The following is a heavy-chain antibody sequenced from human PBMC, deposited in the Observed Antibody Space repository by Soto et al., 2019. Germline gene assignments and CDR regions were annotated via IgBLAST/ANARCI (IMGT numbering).Heavy chain of an antibody. D-gene: IGHD6-13*01. V-gene: IGHV3-74*01. CDR3: ARDLSSSWYYYYSGMDV. J-gene: IGHJ6*02. CDR1: GFTFSSYW. CDR2: INSDGSST. Sequence: GGSVRLSCAASGFTFSSYWMHWVRQAPGKGLVWVSRINSDGSSTSYADSVKGRFTISRDNAKNTLYLQMNSLRAEDTAVYYCARDLSSSWYYYYSGMDVWGQGTTVTVSS.